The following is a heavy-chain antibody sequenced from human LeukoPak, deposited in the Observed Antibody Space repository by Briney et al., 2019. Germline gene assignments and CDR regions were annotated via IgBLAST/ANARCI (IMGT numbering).Heavy chain of an antibody. CDR2: IYHSGST. V-gene: IGHV4-38-2*02. D-gene: IGHD3-10*01. CDR3: ASSWITMVRGVINFDY. J-gene: IGHJ4*02. CDR1: GYSISSGYY. Sequence: TLSLTCTVSGYSISSGYYWGWIRQPPGKGLEWIGSIYHSGSTYYNPSLKSRVTISVDTSKNQFSLKLSSVTAADTAVYYCASSWITMVRGVINFDYWGQGTLVTVSS.